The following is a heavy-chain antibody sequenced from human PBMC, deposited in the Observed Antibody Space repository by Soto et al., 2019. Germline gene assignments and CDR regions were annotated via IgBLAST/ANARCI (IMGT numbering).Heavy chain of an antibody. J-gene: IGHJ3*02. CDR2: MSHSGGT. V-gene: IGHV4-34*01. CDR3: ARVERGTATTVVDAFDI. Sequence: QVQLQQWGAGLLKPSETLSLTCAVYGGSVNSGNYYSSWIRQPPGKGLEWIGEMSHSGGTHFNPSLKSRVTISVDTSKNQFSLKMSSVTAADTALYYCARVERGTATTVVDAFDIWGPGTLVTVSS. D-gene: IGHD1-1*01. CDR1: GGSVNSGNYY.